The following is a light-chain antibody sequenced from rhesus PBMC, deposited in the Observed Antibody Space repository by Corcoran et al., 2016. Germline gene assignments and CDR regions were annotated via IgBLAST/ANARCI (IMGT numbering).Light chain of an antibody. CDR3: CSFRCGISYYI. J-gene: IGLJ1*01. V-gene: IGLV2S9*01. CDR1: SSDNGTYDD. Sequence: QSALTQPPSVSKSLGQSVTISCTGTSSDNGTYDDVSWYQQCPGTAPRLLIYDDSKRPSGVSDRCSGSKCGNTASLTISGLQAEDEADDYCCSFRCGISYYIFGGGTRPTVL. CDR2: DDS.